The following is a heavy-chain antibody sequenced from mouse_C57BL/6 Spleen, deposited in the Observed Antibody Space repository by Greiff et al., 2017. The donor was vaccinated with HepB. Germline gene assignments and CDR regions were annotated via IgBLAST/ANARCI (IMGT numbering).Heavy chain of an antibody. Sequence: QVQLQQSGAELMKPGASVKLSCKATGYTFTGYWIDWVKQRPGHGLEWIGEISPGSGSTNYNEKFKGKATLTADTSSNTAYMQLSSLTTEDSAIYSCARDSYSYAMDYWGQGTSVTVSS. J-gene: IGHJ4*01. V-gene: IGHV1-9*01. CDR2: ISPGSGST. CDR3: ARDSYSYAMDY. D-gene: IGHD2-12*01. CDR1: GYTFTGYW.